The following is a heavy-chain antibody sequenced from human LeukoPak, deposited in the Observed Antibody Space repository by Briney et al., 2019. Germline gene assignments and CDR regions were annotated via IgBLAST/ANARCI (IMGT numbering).Heavy chain of an antibody. CDR3: ARGVGYCSSTSCFSPTFDY. V-gene: IGHV1-69*05. Sequence: SVKVSCKASGGTFSSYAISWVRQAPGQGLEWMGGIIPIFGTANYAQKFQGRVTITTDESTSTAYMELSSLRSEDTAVYYCARGVGYCSSTSCFSPTFDYWGQGTLVTVSS. J-gene: IGHJ4*02. D-gene: IGHD2-2*01. CDR2: IIPIFGTA. CDR1: GGTFSSYA.